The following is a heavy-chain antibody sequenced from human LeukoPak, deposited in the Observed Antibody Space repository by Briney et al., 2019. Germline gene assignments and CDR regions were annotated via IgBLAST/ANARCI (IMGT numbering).Heavy chain of an antibody. J-gene: IGHJ4*02. V-gene: IGHV3-53*01. CDR3: ARGGAARSAGH. CDR2: IYSGGDT. CDR1: GFTVSSNY. D-gene: IGHD6-6*01. Sequence: GGSLRLSCAASGFTVSSNYVSWVRQAPGKGLEWVSVIYSGGDTYYADSVKGRFTLSRDNSKNLLYLQMNSLRAEDTAVYYCARGGAARSAGHWGQGTLVTVSS.